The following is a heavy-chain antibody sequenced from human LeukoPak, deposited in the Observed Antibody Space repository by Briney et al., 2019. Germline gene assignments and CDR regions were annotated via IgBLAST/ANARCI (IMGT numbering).Heavy chain of an antibody. Sequence: GGSLRLSCAASGFTFSTYSMNWVRQAPGKGREWVSYISSSSSTIYYADSVKGRFTISRDNAKNSLYLQMNSLRAEDTAVYYCARDSGPGDYWGQGTLVTVSS. CDR1: GFTFSTYS. J-gene: IGHJ4*02. V-gene: IGHV3-48*01. CDR3: ARDSGPGDY. CDR2: ISSSSSTI. D-gene: IGHD3-10*01.